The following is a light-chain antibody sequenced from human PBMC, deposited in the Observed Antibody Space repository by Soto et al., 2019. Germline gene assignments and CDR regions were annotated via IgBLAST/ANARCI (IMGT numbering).Light chain of an antibody. Sequence: QSALTQPRSVSGSPGQSVTICCTGTSSDVGGYNYVSWYQHHPGKAPKLMIYDVTKRPSGVPDRFSGSKSGNTASLTISGLQAEDEADYYCCSYAGSYTVVFGGGTKLTVL. V-gene: IGLV2-11*01. CDR1: SSDVGGYNY. CDR2: DVT. CDR3: CSYAGSYTVV. J-gene: IGLJ2*01.